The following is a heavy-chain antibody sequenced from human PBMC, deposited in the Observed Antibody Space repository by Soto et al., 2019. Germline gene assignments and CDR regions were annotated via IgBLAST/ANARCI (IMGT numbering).Heavy chain of an antibody. V-gene: IGHV3-30-3*01. CDR1: GFTFSSYA. CDR3: ARDGGWEKYFDY. CDR2: ISYDGSNK. J-gene: IGHJ4*02. Sequence: QVQLVESGGGVVQPGRSLRLSCAASGFTFSSYAMHWVRQAPGKGLEWVAVISYDGSNKYYADSVKGRFTISRDNSKNTLYLQMNSLRAEDTAVYYCARDGGWEKYFDYWGQGTLVTVSS. D-gene: IGHD6-19*01.